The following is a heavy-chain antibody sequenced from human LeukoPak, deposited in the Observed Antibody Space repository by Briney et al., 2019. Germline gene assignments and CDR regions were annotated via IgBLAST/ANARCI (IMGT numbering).Heavy chain of an antibody. CDR1: GFTFSSYA. CDR2: ISYDGSNK. D-gene: IGHD3-10*01. CDR3: ARGSLYGSGSYYLYYFDY. Sequence: GGSLRLSCAASGFTFSSYAMHWVRQAPGKGLEWVAVISYDGSNKYYADSVKGRFTISRDNSKNTLYLQMNSLRAEDTAVYYCARGSLYGSGSYYLYYFDYWGQGTLVTVSS. J-gene: IGHJ4*02. V-gene: IGHV3-30-3*01.